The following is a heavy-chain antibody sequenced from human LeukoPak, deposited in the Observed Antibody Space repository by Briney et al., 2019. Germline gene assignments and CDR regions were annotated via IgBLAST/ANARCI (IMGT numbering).Heavy chain of an antibody. CDR1: GYTFTSYG. CDR3: AREGPRYCSGGSCIRPNWFDP. V-gene: IGHV1-18*04. Sequence: GASVKVSCKASGYTFTSYGISWVRQAPGQGLEWMGWISACNGNTNYAQKLQGRVTMTTDTSTSTAYMELRGLRSDDTAVYYCAREGPRYCSGGSCIRPNWFDPWGQGTLVTVSS. CDR2: ISACNGNT. J-gene: IGHJ5*02. D-gene: IGHD2-15*01.